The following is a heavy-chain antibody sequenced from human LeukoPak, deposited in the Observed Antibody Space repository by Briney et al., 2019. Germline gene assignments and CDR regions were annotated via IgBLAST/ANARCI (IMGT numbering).Heavy chain of an antibody. D-gene: IGHD3-3*01. Sequence: PGRSLRLSCAASGFTFSSYAMHWVRQAPGKGLEWVAVISYDGSNKYYADSVKGRFTISRDNSKNTLYLQMNSLRAEDTAVYYCARDKEVSPFWSGYSCGDYWGQGTLVTVSS. CDR1: GFTFSSYA. J-gene: IGHJ4*02. CDR3: ARDKEVSPFWSGYSCGDY. CDR2: ISYDGSNK. V-gene: IGHV3-30-3*01.